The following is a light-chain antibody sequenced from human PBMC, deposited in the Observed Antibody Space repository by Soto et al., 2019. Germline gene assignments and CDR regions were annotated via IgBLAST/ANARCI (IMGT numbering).Light chain of an antibody. Sequence: EIVMTQSPGTLSVSPGERATLSCRASQSVSSNLAWYQQKTGQAPRLLXYGASTRATGIPARFSGSGSGTEFTITISRLQSEDFAVYYCQQYNYWPPTITFGQLRRLEIK. V-gene: IGKV3-15*01. CDR2: GAS. CDR3: QQYNYWPPTIT. CDR1: QSVSSN. J-gene: IGKJ5*01.